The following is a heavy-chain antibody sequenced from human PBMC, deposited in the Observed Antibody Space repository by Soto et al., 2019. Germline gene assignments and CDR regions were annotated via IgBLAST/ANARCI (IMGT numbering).Heavy chain of an antibody. Sequence: SETLSLTCAVYGGSFSGYYWSWIRQPPGKGLEWIGEINHSGSTNYNPSLKSRVTISVDTSKNQFSLKLSSVTAADTAVYYCARDCSGGSCYSGDDYWGQGTLVTVSS. V-gene: IGHV4-34*01. CDR3: ARDCSGGSCYSGDDY. J-gene: IGHJ4*02. D-gene: IGHD2-15*01. CDR1: GGSFSGYY. CDR2: INHSGST.